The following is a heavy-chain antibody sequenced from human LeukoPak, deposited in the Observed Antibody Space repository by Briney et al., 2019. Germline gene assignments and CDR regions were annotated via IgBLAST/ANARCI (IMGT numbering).Heavy chain of an antibody. CDR3: ARQTPYHGPDTDSSYVSNWFDP. CDR1: GYTFTGYY. V-gene: IGHV1-2*02. J-gene: IGHJ5*02. CDR2: INPNSGGT. Sequence: ASVKVSCKASGYTFTGYYMHWVRQAPGQGLEWMGWINPNSGGTNYAQKFQGRVTMTRDTSISTAYMELSRLRSDDTAVYRCARQTPYHGPDTDSSYVSNWFDPWGQGTLVTASS. D-gene: IGHD6-6*01.